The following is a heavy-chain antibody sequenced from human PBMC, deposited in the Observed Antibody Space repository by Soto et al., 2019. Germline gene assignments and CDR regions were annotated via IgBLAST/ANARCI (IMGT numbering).Heavy chain of an antibody. CDR3: ATDPYYYGSGTNLGFDY. J-gene: IGHJ4*02. CDR2: IIPILGIA. V-gene: IGHV1-69*04. CDR1: GGTFSSYT. D-gene: IGHD3-10*01. Sequence: SVKVSCKASGGTFSSYTISWVRQAPGQGLEWMGRIIPILGIANYAQKFQGRVTITADKSTSTAYMELSSLRSEDTAVYYCATDPYYYGSGTNLGFDYWGQGTLVTVSS.